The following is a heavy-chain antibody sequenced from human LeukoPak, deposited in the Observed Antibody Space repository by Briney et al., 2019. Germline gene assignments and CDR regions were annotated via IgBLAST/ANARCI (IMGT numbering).Heavy chain of an antibody. V-gene: IGHV1-2*02. CDR2: INPNSGDT. D-gene: IGHD5-24*01. J-gene: IGHJ5*02. CDR1: GYTFIGYY. CDR3: ARVAVEMASWFDP. Sequence: GASVKVSCKASGYTFIGYYMHWVRQAPGQGLEWMGWINPNSGDTNYAQKFQGRVTMTRDTSISTAYVELSRLRSDDTAVYYCARVAVEMASWFDPWGQGTLVTVSS.